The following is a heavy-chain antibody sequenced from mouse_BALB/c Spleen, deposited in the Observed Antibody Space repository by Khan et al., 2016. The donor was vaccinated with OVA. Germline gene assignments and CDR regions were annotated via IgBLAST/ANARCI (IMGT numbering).Heavy chain of an antibody. CDR1: GYTFTTYT. CDR3: VREGAYYRSDGWFAY. V-gene: IGHV1-4*01. CDR2: IIPSNDYT. D-gene: IGHD2-14*01. J-gene: IGHJ3*01. Sequence: VQLQQSGAELARPGASVKMSCKASGYTFTTYTIHWVKQRPGQGLEWIGYIIPSNDYTNYNQKFKDRATLTADKSSSTAYMQLSSLTSEDSAVYYCVREGAYYRSDGWFAYWGRGTLVTVSA.